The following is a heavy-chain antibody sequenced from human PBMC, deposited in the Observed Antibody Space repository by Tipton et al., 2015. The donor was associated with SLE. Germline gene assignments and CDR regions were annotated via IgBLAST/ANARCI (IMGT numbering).Heavy chain of an antibody. CDR3: ARYLYYDFWSGPRYYMDV. Sequence: TLSLTCTVSGGSISSGGYYWSWIRQHPGKGLEWIGYIYYSGSTYYNPSLKSRVTISVDTSKNQFSLKLNSMTAADTAVYYCARYLYYDFWSGPRYYMDVWGKGTTVTVSS. J-gene: IGHJ6*03. D-gene: IGHD3-3*01. CDR2: IYYSGST. CDR1: GGSISSGGYY. V-gene: IGHV4-31*03.